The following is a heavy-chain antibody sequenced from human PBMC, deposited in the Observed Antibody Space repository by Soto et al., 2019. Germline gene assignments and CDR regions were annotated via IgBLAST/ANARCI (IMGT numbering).Heavy chain of an antibody. CDR3: ARTKEGNERTDWSY. D-gene: IGHD3-9*01. V-gene: IGHV1-8*01. CDR2: MNANSGNT. Sequence: QVQLVQSGAEVKKPGASVKVSCMASGYTFTNYDINWVRQATGQGLEWMGWMNANSGNTGYAQKFRGRVTMTRDTSISTAYMELSSLTSDDTAVYFCARTKEGNERTDWSYWGQGTLVTVSS. J-gene: IGHJ4*02. CDR1: GYTFTNYD.